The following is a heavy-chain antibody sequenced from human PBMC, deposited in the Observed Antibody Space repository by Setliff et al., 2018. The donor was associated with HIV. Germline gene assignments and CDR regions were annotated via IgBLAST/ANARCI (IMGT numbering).Heavy chain of an antibody. CDR1: GGSVSSNDYY. V-gene: IGHV4-39*07. CDR3: ARGIAAAEGYFDY. Sequence: PSETLSLTCTVSGGSVSSNDYYWAWIRQPPGKGLEWIGNILYGGTTFYNQSLNGRVTISVDTSKNQFSLKLSSVTAADTAVYYCARGIAAAEGYFDYWGQGTLVTVSS. J-gene: IGHJ4*02. CDR2: ILYGGTT. D-gene: IGHD6-13*01.